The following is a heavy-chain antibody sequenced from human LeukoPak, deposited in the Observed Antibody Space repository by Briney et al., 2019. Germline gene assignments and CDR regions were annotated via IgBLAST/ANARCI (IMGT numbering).Heavy chain of an antibody. CDR1: GFTFSSYW. J-gene: IGHJ4*02. CDR2: IKQDGSEK. V-gene: IGHV3-7*01. Sequence: GGSLRLSCAASGFTFSSYWMSWVRQAPGKGLEWVANIKQDGSEKYYVDSVKGRFTISRDNAKNSLYLQMNSLRAEDTAVYYCARDQYDILTGYYGSFDYWAQGTLVTVSS. CDR3: ARDQYDILTGYYGSFDY. D-gene: IGHD3-9*01.